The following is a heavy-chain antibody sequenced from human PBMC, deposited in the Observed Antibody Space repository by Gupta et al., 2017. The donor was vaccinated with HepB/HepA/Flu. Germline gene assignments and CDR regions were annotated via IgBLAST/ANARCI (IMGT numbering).Heavy chain of an antibody. CDR3: AKDQGTIAAVY. D-gene: IGHD6-13*01. V-gene: IGHV3-30*18. Sequence: QVQLVESGGGVVQPGRSLRLSCAASGFTFSSYGMHWVRQAPGKGLEWVAVISYDGSNKYYADSVKGRFTISRDNSKNTLYLQMNSLRAEDTAVYYCAKDQGTIAAVYWGQGTLVTVSS. CDR1: GFTFSSYG. J-gene: IGHJ4*02. CDR2: ISYDGSNK.